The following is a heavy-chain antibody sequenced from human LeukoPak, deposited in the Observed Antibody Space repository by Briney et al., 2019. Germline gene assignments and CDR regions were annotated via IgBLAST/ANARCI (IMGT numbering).Heavy chain of an antibody. Sequence: SETLSLTCTVSGGSISSSSYYWGWIRQPPGKGLEWIGYIYYSGSTNYNPSLKSRVTISVDTSKNQFSLKLSSVTAADTAVYYCARERSAGELYAFDIWGQGTMVTVSS. D-gene: IGHD3-10*01. CDR3: ARERSAGELYAFDI. V-gene: IGHV4-61*01. CDR1: GGSISSSSYY. J-gene: IGHJ3*02. CDR2: IYYSGST.